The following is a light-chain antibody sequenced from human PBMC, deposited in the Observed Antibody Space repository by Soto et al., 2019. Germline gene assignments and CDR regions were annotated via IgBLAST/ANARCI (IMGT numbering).Light chain of an antibody. J-gene: IGLJ1*01. V-gene: IGLV2-8*01. CDR2: EVS. CDR3: SSYAGSNNLRNG. Sequence: QSVLTQPPSASGSPGQSVTISCTGTSSDVGGYNYVSWYQQHPGKAPKLMIYEVSKRPSGVPDRFSGSKSGNTASLTVSGLQAEDEADYYCSSYAGSNNLRNGFGTGTKVTVL. CDR1: SSDVGGYNY.